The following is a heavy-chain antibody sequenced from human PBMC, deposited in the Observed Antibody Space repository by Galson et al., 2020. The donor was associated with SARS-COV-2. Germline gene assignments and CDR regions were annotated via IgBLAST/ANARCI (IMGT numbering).Heavy chain of an antibody. CDR3: GARDCPNGVGYGYYYYGMDV. V-gene: IGHV3-23*01. CDR1: GFTFSDYA. D-gene: IGHD2-8*01. J-gene: IGHJ6*02. CDR2: IDAFGSNI. Sequence: GGSLRLSCAASGFTFSDYAMTWVRQAPGKELEWVSTIDAFGSNIHYADSVKGRFTISRDNSKSTLYLQMNSLRAEDTAVYYCGARDCPNGVGYGYYYYGMDVWAQGPRSPSP.